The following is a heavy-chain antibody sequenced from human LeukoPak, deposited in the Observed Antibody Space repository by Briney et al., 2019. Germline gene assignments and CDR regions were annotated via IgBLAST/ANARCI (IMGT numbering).Heavy chain of an antibody. CDR3: ARGRDYDILTGYRYYYYGMDV. Sequence: ASVKVSCKASGYTFTSYDINWVRQATGQGLEWMGWMNPNSGNTGYAQKFQGRVTMTWNTSISTAYMELSSLRSEDTAVYYCARGRDYDILTGYRYYYYGMDVWGQGTTVTVSS. CDR2: MNPNSGNT. J-gene: IGHJ6*02. D-gene: IGHD3-9*01. CDR1: GYTFTSYD. V-gene: IGHV1-8*01.